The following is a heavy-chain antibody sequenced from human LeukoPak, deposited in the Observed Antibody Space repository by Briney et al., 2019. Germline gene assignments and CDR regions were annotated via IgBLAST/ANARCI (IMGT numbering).Heavy chain of an antibody. D-gene: IGHD1-26*01. CDR1: GFTFSPYSMN. Sequence: GSLRLSCVVSGFTFSPYSMNWVRQAPGKGLEWIGNIYSSGNAYYNASLKSRVTIYIDTSKNQFTLNLSSVTAADTAVYYCAKSGGSGLIDYWGQGTLVTVSS. CDR3: AKSGGSGLIDY. J-gene: IGHJ4*02. CDR2: IYSSGNA. V-gene: IGHV4-59*04.